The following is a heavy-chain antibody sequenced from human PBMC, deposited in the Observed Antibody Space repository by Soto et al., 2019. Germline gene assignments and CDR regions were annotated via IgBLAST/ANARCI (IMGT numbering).Heavy chain of an antibody. Sequence: PSETLSLTCTAYGESFNGYYWSWIRQPPGKGLEWIGEIHHSGSTNYNPSLKSRVTFSIDTSKRQFSLKVRSVTAADTAVYFCARGHYYYGMDVWGQGITVTVSS. CDR3: ARGHYYYGMDV. V-gene: IGHV4-34*01. J-gene: IGHJ6*02. CDR1: GESFNGYY. CDR2: IHHSGST.